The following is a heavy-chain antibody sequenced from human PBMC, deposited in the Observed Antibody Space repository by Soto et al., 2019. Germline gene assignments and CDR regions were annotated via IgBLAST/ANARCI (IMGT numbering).Heavy chain of an antibody. CDR2: IYTSGST. J-gene: IGHJ6*02. V-gene: IGHV4-4*07. CDR1: GGSISSYY. D-gene: IGHD6-6*01. CDR3: ARVRIAARRGAYGRDV. Sequence: SETLSLTCTVSGGSISSYYWSWIRQPAGKGLEWIGRIYTSGSTNYNPSLKSRVTMSVDTSKNQFSLKLSSVTAADTAVYYCARVRIAARRGAYGRDVSGPGTTVTLSS.